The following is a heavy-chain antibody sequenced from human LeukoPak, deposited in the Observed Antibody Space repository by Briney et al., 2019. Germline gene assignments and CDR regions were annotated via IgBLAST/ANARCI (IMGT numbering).Heavy chain of an antibody. D-gene: IGHD3-16*02. CDR3: ARGILGELSFRINWFDP. J-gene: IGHJ5*02. CDR1: GGSISSGGYY. V-gene: IGHV4-30-4*01. CDR2: IYYSGST. Sequence: SETLSLTCTVSGGSISSGGYYWSWIRQPPGKGLEWIGYIYYSGSTYYNPSLKSRVTISVDTSKNQFSLKLSSVTAADTAVYYCARGILGELSFRINWFDPWGQGTLVTVSS.